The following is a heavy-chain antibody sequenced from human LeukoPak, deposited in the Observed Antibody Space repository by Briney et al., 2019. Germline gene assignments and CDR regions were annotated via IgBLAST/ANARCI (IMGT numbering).Heavy chain of an antibody. Sequence: SGGSLRLSCAASGFTFSSYEMNWVRQAPGKGLEWVSYISSSGSTIYYADSVKGRFTISRDNSKNTLYLQMNSLRAEDTAVYYCAKSSGYYPSPTDYWGQGTLVTVSS. V-gene: IGHV3-48*03. D-gene: IGHD3-22*01. CDR1: GFTFSSYE. J-gene: IGHJ4*02. CDR3: AKSSGYYPSPTDY. CDR2: ISSSGSTI.